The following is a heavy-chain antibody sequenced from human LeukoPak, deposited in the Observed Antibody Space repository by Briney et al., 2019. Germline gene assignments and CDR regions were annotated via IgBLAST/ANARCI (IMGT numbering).Heavy chain of an antibody. V-gene: IGHV5-51*01. D-gene: IGHD2-21*02. Sequence: GESLKISCKGSGYSFTSYWIGGVRQMPGKGLEWMGIIYPGDSDTRYSPSFQGQVTISADKSISTAYLQWSSLKASDTAMYYCARLAYCGGDCYSAFDIWGQGTMVTVSS. CDR2: IYPGDSDT. CDR3: ARLAYCGGDCYSAFDI. CDR1: GYSFTSYW. J-gene: IGHJ3*02.